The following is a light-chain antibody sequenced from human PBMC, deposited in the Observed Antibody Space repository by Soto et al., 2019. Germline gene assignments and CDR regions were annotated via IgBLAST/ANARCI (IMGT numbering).Light chain of an antibody. V-gene: IGKV3-15*01. Sequence: EIVMTQSPATLSVSPGERATLSCRASQSVSSNLAWYQLKPGQAPRLLIYGASTRATGIPASFSGSGSGTEFTLTISSLQSEDFAVYYCQQYNNWPRTFGQGTKVEIK. CDR2: GAS. J-gene: IGKJ1*01. CDR3: QQYNNWPRT. CDR1: QSVSSN.